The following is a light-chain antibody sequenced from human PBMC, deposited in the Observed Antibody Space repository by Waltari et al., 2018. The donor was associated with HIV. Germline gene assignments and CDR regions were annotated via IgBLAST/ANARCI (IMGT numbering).Light chain of an antibody. CDR3: ASWDDSLNAFV. Sequence: QSVLTQPPSASATPGQRITISCSGGNSNIESHYVYWYQQLPGTAPKVFIYRNSQRPSGVPDRVSGSKSGTSASLIISGLRSGDEADYYCASWDDSLNAFVFGTGTKVTVL. CDR2: RNS. J-gene: IGLJ1*01. V-gene: IGLV1-47*01. CDR1: NSNIESHY.